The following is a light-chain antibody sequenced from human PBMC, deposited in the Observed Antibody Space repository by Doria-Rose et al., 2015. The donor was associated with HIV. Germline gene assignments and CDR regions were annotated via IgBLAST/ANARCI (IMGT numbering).Light chain of an antibody. V-gene: IGKV1-39*01. J-gene: IGKJ2*01. CDR2: GAS. Sequence: DIRVTQSPSSLSASVGDRVTISCRASQSIRSYLHWYQQKPGKVPKVLIYGASNLPSGVPSRFSGSGSGTDVTLTISSLQPEDFATYYCQQSSSSAPTFGQGTKLEIK. CDR3: QQSSSSAPT. CDR1: QSIRSY.